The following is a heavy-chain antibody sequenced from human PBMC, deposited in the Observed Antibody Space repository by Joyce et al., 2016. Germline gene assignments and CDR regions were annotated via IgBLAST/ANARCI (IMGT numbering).Heavy chain of an antibody. J-gene: IGHJ4*02. Sequence: QVQLVQSGAEVKKPGASVKVSCKASGYTFTGYYIHWVRQAPGQGLEWMGWFDPNRGPTNYAQKFQGRVTMTRDTSISTAYMELSRLRSDDMAVYYCARTSYDTREQLDYWGQGTLVTVSS. CDR3: ARTSYDTREQLDY. D-gene: IGHD3-22*01. CDR2: FDPNRGPT. V-gene: IGHV1-2*02. CDR1: GYTFTGYY.